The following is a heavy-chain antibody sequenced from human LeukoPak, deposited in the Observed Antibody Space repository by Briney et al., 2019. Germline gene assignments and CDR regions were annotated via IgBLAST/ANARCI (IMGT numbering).Heavy chain of an antibody. V-gene: IGHV4-39*07. J-gene: IGHJ4*02. D-gene: IGHD2-15*01. CDR2: IYYSGTT. CDR3: ARNFPGVGCSGGSCYDY. CDR1: GGSISSSGYY. Sequence: SETLSLTCTASGGSISSSGYYWGWIRQPPGKGLEWIGIIYYSGTTYYNPSLKSRVTISIDTSKNQFSLKLTSVTAADTAVYFCARNFPGVGCSGGSCYDYWGQGTLVTVSS.